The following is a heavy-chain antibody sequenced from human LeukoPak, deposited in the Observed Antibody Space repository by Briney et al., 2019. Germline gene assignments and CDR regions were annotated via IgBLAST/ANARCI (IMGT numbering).Heavy chain of an antibody. Sequence: PSETLSLTCTVSGYSISSGYYWGWIRQPPGKGLECIGEIYHSGSTNYNPSLKSRVTISVDKSKNQFSLKLSSVTAADTAVYYCARDGDSSGYYLSQIDYWGQGTLVTVSS. J-gene: IGHJ4*02. V-gene: IGHV4-38-2*02. CDR2: IYHSGST. CDR1: GYSISSGYY. D-gene: IGHD3-22*01. CDR3: ARDGDSSGYYLSQIDY.